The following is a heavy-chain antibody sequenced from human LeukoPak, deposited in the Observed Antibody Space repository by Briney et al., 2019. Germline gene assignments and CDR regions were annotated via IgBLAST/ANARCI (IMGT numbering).Heavy chain of an antibody. J-gene: IGHJ4*02. D-gene: IGHD2-15*01. CDR2: IKPDGSET. CDR1: GFMFSTYW. CDR3: GGFGYEAGVDL. Sequence: PGGSLRLSCAASGFMFSTYWMTWVRQAPGKGPEWVANIKPDGSETYYVDAVKGRFTISRDNTKNLLYLQMNNLRGEDAAVYHCGGFGYEAGVDLWGQGTLVTVS. V-gene: IGHV3-7*01.